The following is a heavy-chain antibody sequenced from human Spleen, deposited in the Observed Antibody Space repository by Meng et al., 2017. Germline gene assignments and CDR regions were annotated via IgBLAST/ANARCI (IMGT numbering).Heavy chain of an antibody. Sequence: GGSLRLSCAASGFTFSSYGMHWVRQAPGKGLEWVSSISSSSSYIYYADSVKGRFTISRDNAKNSLYLQMNSLRAEDTAVYYCARAPYSSGWYDYWGQGTLVTVSS. CDR2: ISSSSSYI. V-gene: IGHV3-21*01. CDR3: ARAPYSSGWYDY. D-gene: IGHD6-19*01. J-gene: IGHJ4*02. CDR1: GFTFSSYG.